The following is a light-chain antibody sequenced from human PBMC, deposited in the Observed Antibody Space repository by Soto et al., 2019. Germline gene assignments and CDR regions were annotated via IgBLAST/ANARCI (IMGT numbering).Light chain of an antibody. V-gene: IGKV3-11*01. CDR1: QSVSSY. CDR3: QHSSDWPR. J-gene: IGKJ4*01. CDR2: DVF. Sequence: EIVLTQSPATLSLSPGERATLSCRASQSVSSYLAWYQQKPGQAPRLLIYDVFNRATGIPARFSGSGSVTDFTLTISRLETEDFAVYYCQHSSDWPRFGGGTKVEFK.